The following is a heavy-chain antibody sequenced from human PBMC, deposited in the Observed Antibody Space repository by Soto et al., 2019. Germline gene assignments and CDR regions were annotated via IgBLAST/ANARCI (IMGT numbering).Heavy chain of an antibody. D-gene: IGHD5-12*01. CDR2: ISSSSSTI. V-gene: IGHV3-48*01. CDR1: GFTFSSYS. CDR3: ARAPFGDSGYDYYGWFDP. Sequence: EVQLVESGGGLVQPGGSLRLSCAASGFTFSSYSMNWVRQAPGKGLEWVSYISSSSSTIYYADSVKGRFTISRDNAKNALYLQMNSLRAEDTAGYYCARAPFGDSGYDYYGWFDPWGQGTLVTVSS. J-gene: IGHJ5*02.